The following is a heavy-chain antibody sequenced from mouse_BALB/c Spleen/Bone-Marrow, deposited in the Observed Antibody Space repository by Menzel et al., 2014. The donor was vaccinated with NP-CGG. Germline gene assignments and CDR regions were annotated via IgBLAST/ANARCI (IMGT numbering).Heavy chain of an antibody. J-gene: IGHJ4*01. CDR1: GYTFTRYL. D-gene: IGHD1-1*01. CDR2: INPSTGYT. CDR3: ARGDYYGKGGAMDY. V-gene: IGHV1-4*01. Sequence: QVQLQQPGAELAKPGASVKMSCKASGYTFTRYLIHWVKPGPGQGLEWIGYINPSTGYTEYNQKFKDKATLTADKSSSTAYMQLSSLTSEDSAVYYCARGDYYGKGGAMDYWGQGTSVTVSS.